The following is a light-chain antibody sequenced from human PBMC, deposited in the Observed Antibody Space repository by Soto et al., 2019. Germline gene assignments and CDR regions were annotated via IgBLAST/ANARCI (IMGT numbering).Light chain of an antibody. CDR2: EVS. Sequence: QSALTQPASVSGSPGQSITISCTGTSSDVGGYNYVSWYQQHPGKAPKLMIYEVSNRPSGVSNRFSGSKSGNTASLTISGLQAEDGAEYYCSSYTSSSTLVFGTGTKLTVL. J-gene: IGLJ1*01. V-gene: IGLV2-14*01. CDR3: SSYTSSSTLV. CDR1: SSDVGGYNY.